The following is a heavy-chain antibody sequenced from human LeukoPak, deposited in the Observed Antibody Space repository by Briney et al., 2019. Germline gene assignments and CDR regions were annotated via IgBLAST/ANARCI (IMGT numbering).Heavy chain of an antibody. CDR3: ARSIGSYYTMDV. V-gene: IGHV3-11*01. Sequence: GGSLRLSCVACGFNLSDYYMNWIRQAPGGGLGWVSYICGSGGDLYYADSAKGRFTISRDNAKNSLYLQMNSLRAEDTAVYYCARSIGSYYTMDVWGQGTTVTVSS. CDR1: GFNLSDYY. J-gene: IGHJ6*02. D-gene: IGHD3-22*01. CDR2: ICGSGGDL.